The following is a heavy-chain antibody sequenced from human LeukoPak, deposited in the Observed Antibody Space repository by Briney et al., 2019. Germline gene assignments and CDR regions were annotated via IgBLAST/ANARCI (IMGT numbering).Heavy chain of an antibody. CDR3: ARGPPNWGYDY. CDR1: GYTFTSYD. J-gene: IGHJ4*02. Sequence: ASVKVSCKASGYTFTSYDFNWVRQDTGQRPEWMGWMSPNSGDTGYAQKFQDRVTMTRNTSISTAYMELSSLRSDDTAVYYCARGPPNWGYDYWGPGTLVTVSS. V-gene: IGHV1-8*01. D-gene: IGHD7-27*01. CDR2: MSPNSGDT.